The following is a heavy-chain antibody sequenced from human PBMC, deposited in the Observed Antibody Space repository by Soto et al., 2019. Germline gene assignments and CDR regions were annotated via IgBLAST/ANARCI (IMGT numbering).Heavy chain of an antibody. D-gene: IGHD4-17*01. J-gene: IGHJ4*02. CDR3: ARSQTTVTSYDY. CDR2: IYHSGST. V-gene: IGHV4-4*02. Sequence: SETLSLTCTVSGDSISSAKWCNWFLQPPGKGLEWIGYIYHSGSTYYNPSLKSRVTISVDRSKNQFSLKLSSVTAADTAVYYCARSQTTVTSYDYWGQGTLVTVSS. CDR1: GDSISSAKW.